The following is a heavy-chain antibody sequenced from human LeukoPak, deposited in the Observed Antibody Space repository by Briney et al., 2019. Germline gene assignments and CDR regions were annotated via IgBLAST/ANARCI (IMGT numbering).Heavy chain of an antibody. V-gene: IGHV3-74*01. CDR3: ARAGYCSSTNCFYGMDV. J-gene: IGHJ6*02. D-gene: IGHD2-2*01. CDR2: INSDGSSI. CDR1: RFTFSSYW. Sequence: GGSLRLSCAASRFTFSSYWMHWVRRAPGKGLVWVSGINSDGSSISYADSVKGRFTISRDNAKNSLYLQVNSLSAEDTAVYFCARAGYCSSTNCFYGMDVWGRGTTVTVSS.